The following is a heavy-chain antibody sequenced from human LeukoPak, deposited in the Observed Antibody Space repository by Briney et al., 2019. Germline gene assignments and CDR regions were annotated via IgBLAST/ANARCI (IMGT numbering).Heavy chain of an antibody. CDR2: INSDGSIT. V-gene: IGHV3-74*01. D-gene: IGHD1-26*01. Sequence: QTGGSLRLSWAASGXTFSSYWLHWVRQAPGKGLVWVSRINSDGSITTYADSVKGRFTVSRDNAKNTLYLQMNSLRAEDTAVYYCARGGTSYSGKLDYWGLGTLVTVSS. J-gene: IGHJ4*02. CDR3: ARGGTSYSGKLDY. CDR1: GXTFSSYW.